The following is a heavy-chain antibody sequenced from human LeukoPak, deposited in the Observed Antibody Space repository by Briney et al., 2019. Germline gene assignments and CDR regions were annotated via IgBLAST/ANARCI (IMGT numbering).Heavy chain of an antibody. V-gene: IGHV3-9*01. D-gene: IGHD2-15*01. Sequence: GRSLRLSCAASAFTFVDYSMHWVRQALGGGLEGVSGISWNSGSISYADSVKGRFTISRDNAKHSLYLQMNSLRAEDTALYYCVKERYRTYSHFDYWGQGTLVTVSS. CDR2: ISWNSGSI. J-gene: IGHJ4*02. CDR1: AFTFVDYS. CDR3: VKERYRTYSHFDY.